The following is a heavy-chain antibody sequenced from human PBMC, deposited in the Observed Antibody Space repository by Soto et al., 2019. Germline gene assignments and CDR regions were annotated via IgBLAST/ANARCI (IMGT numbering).Heavy chain of an antibody. J-gene: IGHJ6*02. Sequence: SVKVSCKASGGTFSSYAISWVRQAPGQGLEWMGGIIPIFGTANYAQKFQGRVTITADESTSTAYMELSSLRSEDTAVYYCARRAYCSGGSCSTYYYYGMDVWGQGTKVTVSS. CDR2: IIPIFGTA. CDR3: ARRAYCSGGSCSTYYYYGMDV. V-gene: IGHV1-69*13. CDR1: GGTFSSYA. D-gene: IGHD2-15*01.